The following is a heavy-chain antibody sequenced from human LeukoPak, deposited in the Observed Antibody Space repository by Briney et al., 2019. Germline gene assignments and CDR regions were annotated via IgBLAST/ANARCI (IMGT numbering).Heavy chain of an antibody. CDR1: GFTFGGYG. J-gene: IGHJ4*02. Sequence: GGSLRLSCAGSGFTFGGYGMHWFRQTPGKGLEWVPVIAYDGSSALYADCVKGRFTISRDNSKNTMSVQMDDLRAEDTAVYYCTRYNNDHFDYWGQGTLVTVSS. CDR2: IAYDGSSA. CDR3: TRYNNDHFDY. V-gene: IGHV3-33*01. D-gene: IGHD1-14*01.